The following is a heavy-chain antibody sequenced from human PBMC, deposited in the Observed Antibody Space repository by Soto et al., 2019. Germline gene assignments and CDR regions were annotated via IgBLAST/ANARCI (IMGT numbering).Heavy chain of an antibody. CDR3: ARVQGTARNAFDV. J-gene: IGHJ3*01. CDR1: GFTFSIYV. CDR2: VSGSAGTT. V-gene: IGHV3-23*01. Sequence: EVQLLESGGGLVQPGGSLRLSCEASGFTFSIYVMTWVRQAPVKGLEWVSAVSGSAGTTYYADSVKGRFSISRDNSKNTLYLQMNSLTADDTAVYYCARVQGTARNAFDVWGPGKMVTVSS. D-gene: IGHD6-6*01.